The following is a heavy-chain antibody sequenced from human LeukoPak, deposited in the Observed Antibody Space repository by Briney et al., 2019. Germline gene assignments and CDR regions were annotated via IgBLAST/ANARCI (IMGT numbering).Heavy chain of an antibody. CDR1: GYTFTGYY. J-gene: IGHJ1*01. D-gene: IGHD6-6*01. V-gene: IGHV1-2*02. CDR2: INPNSGGT. CDR3: ARGEQLVPYFQH. Sequence: GASVKVSCKASGYTFTGYYMHWVRQAPGQGLEWMGWINPNSGGTNYAQKFQGRVTMTRDTSISTAYMEVSRLRSDDTAAYYCARGEQLVPYFQHWGQGTLVTVSS.